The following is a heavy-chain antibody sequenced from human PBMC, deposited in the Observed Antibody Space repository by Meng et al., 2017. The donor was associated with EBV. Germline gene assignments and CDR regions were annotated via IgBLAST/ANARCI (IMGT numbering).Heavy chain of an antibody. CDR3: ARGDYTNYPRWFDP. Sequence: QLQLQESGPGVVKPSETLSLNCTVSGGSVNNESYYWGWIRQPPGKGREYIGYIYYTGSTNYNSSLKSRVTISLDKSKNQFSLKLTSLTAADTAIYYCARGDYTNYPRWFDPWGQGTMVTVSS. CDR1: GGSVNNESYY. CDR2: IYYTGST. J-gene: IGHJ5*02. V-gene: IGHV4-61*01. D-gene: IGHD4-11*01.